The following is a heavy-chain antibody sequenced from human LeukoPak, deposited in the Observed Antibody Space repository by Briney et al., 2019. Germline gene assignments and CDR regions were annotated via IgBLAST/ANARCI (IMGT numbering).Heavy chain of an antibody. CDR2: ISYSSYTI. CDR3: ARDGDGNFDY. Sequence: PGGSLRLSCAASGFAFSGYSMNWIRQAPGKGLEWVAYISYSSYTIHYADSVKGRFTISRVNAKNSLYLQMNSLRAEDTAMYYCARDGDGNFDYWGQGALVTVSS. CDR1: GFAFSGYS. J-gene: IGHJ4*02. V-gene: IGHV3-48*04. D-gene: IGHD4-17*01.